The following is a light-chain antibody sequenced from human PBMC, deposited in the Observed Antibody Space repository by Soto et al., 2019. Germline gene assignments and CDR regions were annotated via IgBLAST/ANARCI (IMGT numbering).Light chain of an antibody. J-gene: IGKJ5*01. V-gene: IGKV3-20*01. CDR1: QSVKSSY. CDR2: GTS. CDR3: QQYGSSIT. Sequence: EIVLTQSLATLSVFPGERATLFCRASQSVKSSYLAWYQHKPGQAPRLLIYGTSSRATGIPDRFSGSGSGTDFTLTISRLEPEDFAVYYCQQYGSSITFGQGTRLEIK.